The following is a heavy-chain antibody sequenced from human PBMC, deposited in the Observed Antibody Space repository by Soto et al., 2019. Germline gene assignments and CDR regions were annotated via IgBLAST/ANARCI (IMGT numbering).Heavy chain of an antibody. Sequence: QITLKESGPTLVKPTQTLTLTCNFSGFSLSTSGVCVGWIRQPPGNALEWLGLIYSDDDNRYSPSLKSRLTITKVTSKNQVVLTMSYMDIVDTATYCCAHRPVAASETGYNWFDPCGQGILVLVYS. V-gene: IGHV2-5*02. CDR3: AHRPVAASETGYNWFDP. CDR1: GFSLSTSGVC. CDR2: IYSDDDN. J-gene: IGHJ5*02. D-gene: IGHD6-13*01.